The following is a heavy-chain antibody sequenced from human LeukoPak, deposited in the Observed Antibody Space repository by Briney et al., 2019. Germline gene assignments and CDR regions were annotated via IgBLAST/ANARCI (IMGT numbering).Heavy chain of an antibody. Sequence: VKVSCKASGYTFTNYGISWVRQAPGQGLEWMGWISTYNGNTNYVQKLQGRVTMTTDTSTSTAYMELRSLRSDDTAVYYCARDIKRSRARWENLGFDPWGQGTLVTVSS. CDR1: GYTFTNYG. D-gene: IGHD1-26*01. CDR2: ISTYNGNT. CDR3: ARDIKRSRARWENLGFDP. V-gene: IGHV1-18*01. J-gene: IGHJ5*02.